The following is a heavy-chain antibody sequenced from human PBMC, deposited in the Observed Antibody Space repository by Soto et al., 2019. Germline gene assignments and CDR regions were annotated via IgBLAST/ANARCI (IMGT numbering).Heavy chain of an antibody. J-gene: IGHJ3*02. Sequence: QVQLVQSGAEVKKPGSSVKVSCKASGGTFSSYAISWVRRAPGQGLEWMGGIIPIFGTANYAQKFQGRVKITADKSTSTAYMELSSLRSEDTAVYYCARGGDYYDSSGESDAFDIWGQGTMVTVSS. V-gene: IGHV1-69*06. CDR3: ARGGDYYDSSGESDAFDI. CDR2: IIPIFGTA. CDR1: GGTFSSYA. D-gene: IGHD3-22*01.